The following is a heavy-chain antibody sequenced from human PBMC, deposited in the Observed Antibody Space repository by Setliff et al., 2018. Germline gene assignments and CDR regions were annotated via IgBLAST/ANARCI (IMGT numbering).Heavy chain of an antibody. J-gene: IGHJ4*02. D-gene: IGHD1-26*01. CDR2: VIQGGGG. Sequence: PGGSLRLSCAASGFTFRDYTLAWVRQVPGKGLEWVAGVIQGGGGVYADSVKGRSTISRDNSKNTIFLQMNNLRAEDTATYYCAKDRVNDGFWDFDSWGQGIVVTVSS. CDR3: AKDRVNDGFWDFDS. CDR1: GFTFRDYT. V-gene: IGHV3-23*01.